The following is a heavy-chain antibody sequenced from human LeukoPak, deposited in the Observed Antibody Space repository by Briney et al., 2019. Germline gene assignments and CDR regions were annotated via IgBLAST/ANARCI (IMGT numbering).Heavy chain of an antibody. CDR3: ARDRAYYGSGSSNWFDP. J-gene: IGHJ5*02. CDR1: GGHISSGGYY. D-gene: IGHD3-10*01. CDR2: TYYSGST. V-gene: IGHV4-31*03. Sequence: SDTLSLTCTVSGGHISSGGYYWSWIHQHPGKGLEWIGYTYYSGSTYYNTSLKSRVTISVDTSKNQFSLTLSSVTAADTAVYYCARDRAYYGSGSSNWFDPWGQGTLVTVSS.